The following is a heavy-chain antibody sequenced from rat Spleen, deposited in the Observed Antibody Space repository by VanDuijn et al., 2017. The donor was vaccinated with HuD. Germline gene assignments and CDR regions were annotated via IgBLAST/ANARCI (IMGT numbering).Heavy chain of an antibody. J-gene: IGHJ4*01. CDR1: AYSITSSYR. CDR3: ARSRYNNYVMDA. V-gene: IGHV3-3*01. D-gene: IGHD1-10*01. CDR2: INSAGTT. Sequence: VQLQESGPGLVKPSQSLSLTCSVTAYSITSSYRWNWIRKSPGNKLEWMGHINSAGTTNYNPSLKSRISITRDTSKNQFFLHVNSVSTEDTATYYCARSRYNNYVMDAWGQGASVTVSA.